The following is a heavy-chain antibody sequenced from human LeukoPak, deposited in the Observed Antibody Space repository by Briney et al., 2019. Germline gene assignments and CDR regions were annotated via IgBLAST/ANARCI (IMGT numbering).Heavy chain of an antibody. J-gene: IGHJ4*02. CDR1: GFILSNHN. Sequence: PGGSLRLSCAASGFILSNHNMNWVRQAPGKGPEWVAHINMDGSEKYYVDSVKGRFTISRDNAKNSLYLQMNSLKVEDTAVYYCARDKVTYWGPGTLVTVSS. CDR3: ARDKVTY. CDR2: INMDGSEK. V-gene: IGHV3-7*01.